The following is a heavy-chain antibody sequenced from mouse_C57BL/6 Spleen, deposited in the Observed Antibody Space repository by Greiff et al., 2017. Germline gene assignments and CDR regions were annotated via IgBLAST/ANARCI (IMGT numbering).Heavy chain of an antibody. J-gene: IGHJ2*01. CDR3: ARESNYEDY. CDR1: GYTFTDYY. V-gene: IGHV1-76*01. CDR2: IYPGSGNT. Sequence: VQRVESGAELVRPGASVKLSCKASGYTFTDYYINWVKQRPGQGLEWIARIYPGSGNTYYNEKFKGKAPLTAEKSSSTAYMQLSSLTSEDSAVYFCARESNYEDYWGQGTTLTVSS. D-gene: IGHD2-5*01.